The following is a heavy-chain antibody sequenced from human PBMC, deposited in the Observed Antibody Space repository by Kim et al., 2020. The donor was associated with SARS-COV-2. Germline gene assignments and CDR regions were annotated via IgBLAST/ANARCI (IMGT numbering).Heavy chain of an antibody. CDR3: ARVGYSSGWSGYYYMDV. Sequence: GGSLRLSCAASGFTFSSYAMHWVRQAPGKGLEYVSAISSNGGSTYYANSVKGRFTISRDNSKNTLYLQMSSLRAEDMAVYYCARVGYSSGWSGYYYMDVWGKGTTVTVSS. J-gene: IGHJ6*03. CDR2: ISSNGGST. D-gene: IGHD6-19*01. CDR1: GFTFSSYA. V-gene: IGHV3-64*01.